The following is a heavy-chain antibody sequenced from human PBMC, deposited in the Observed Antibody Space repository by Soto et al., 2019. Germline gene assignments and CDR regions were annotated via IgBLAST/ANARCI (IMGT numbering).Heavy chain of an antibody. CDR2: ISPKSGAI. D-gene: IGHD6-13*01. CDR1: GYSLIDYY. V-gene: IGHV1-2*02. J-gene: IGHJ4*02. CDR3: ATVKSSSWTFHY. Sequence: ASVKVSCKASGYSLIDYYTHWVRQAPGQGPEWMGRISPKSGAINYAQKFQGRVTLTWDTSLNTAYMELSSLRSDDTALYYCATVKSSSWTFHYWGQGTLVTVSS.